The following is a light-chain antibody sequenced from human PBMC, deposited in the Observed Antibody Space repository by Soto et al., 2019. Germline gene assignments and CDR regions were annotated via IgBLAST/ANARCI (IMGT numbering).Light chain of an antibody. J-gene: IGLJ1*01. Sequence: QSALTQPASVSGSPGQSITISCTGTSSDLGAYNSVSWYQQYPGRAPKLMIYEVSNRPSGVSARFSASKSGNTASPTISGLQAEDEADYYCNSRGGSRPYDVFGTGTKVTVL. CDR3: NSRGGSRPYDV. CDR2: EVS. V-gene: IGLV2-14*01. CDR1: SSDLGAYNS.